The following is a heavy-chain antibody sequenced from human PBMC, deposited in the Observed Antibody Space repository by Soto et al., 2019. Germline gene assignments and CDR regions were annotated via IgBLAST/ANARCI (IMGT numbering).Heavy chain of an antibody. Sequence: PGGSLRLSCAASGFTFSSYGMHWVRQAPGKGLEWVAVISYDGSNKYYADYVKGRFTISRDNSKNTLYLQMNSLRAEDTAVYYCAKDRGSDYYYGMDVWGQGTTVTVSS. CDR3: AKDRGSDYYYGMDV. D-gene: IGHD3-10*01. J-gene: IGHJ6*02. CDR2: ISYDGSNK. CDR1: GFTFSSYG. V-gene: IGHV3-30*18.